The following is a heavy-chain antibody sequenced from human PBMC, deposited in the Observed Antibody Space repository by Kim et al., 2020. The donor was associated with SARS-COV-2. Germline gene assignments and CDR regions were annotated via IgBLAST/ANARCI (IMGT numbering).Heavy chain of an antibody. CDR3: ARGNIAAAGILNWFDP. J-gene: IGHJ5*02. D-gene: IGHD6-13*01. CDR1: GGSFSGYY. Sequence: SETLSLTCAVYGGSFSGYYWSWIRQPPGKGLEWIGEINHSGSTNYNPSLKSRVTISVDTSKNQFSLKLSSVTAADTAVYYCARGNIAAAGILNWFDPWG. CDR2: INHSGST. V-gene: IGHV4-34*01.